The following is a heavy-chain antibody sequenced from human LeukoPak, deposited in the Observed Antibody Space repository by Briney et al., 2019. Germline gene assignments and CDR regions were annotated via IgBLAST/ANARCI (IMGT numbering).Heavy chain of an antibody. CDR1: GFTFSSYA. J-gene: IGHJ4*02. CDR2: ISYDGSNK. CDR3: ARGRD. Sequence: GRSLRLSCAASGFTFSSYAMHWVRQAPGKGLEWVAVISYDGSNKYYADSVKGRFTISRDNSKNTLYLQMNSLRLEDTAVYYCARGRDWGQGTLVTVSS. V-gene: IGHV3-30-3*01.